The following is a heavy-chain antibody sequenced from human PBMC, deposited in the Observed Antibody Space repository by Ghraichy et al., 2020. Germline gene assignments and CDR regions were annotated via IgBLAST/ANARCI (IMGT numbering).Heavy chain of an antibody. CDR2: IHPSGGST. CDR1: GYTFISYY. J-gene: IGHJ4*02. CDR3: YLRESQSRPVWIDH. Sequence: ASVKVSCKASGYTFISYYIHWVRQAPGQGLEWMGLIHPSGGSTNYAEKFQGRVIMTRDTTTSTVYMELSSLRSEDTAVYYCYLRESQSRPVWIDHWGQGTLVTVSS. D-gene: IGHD2/OR15-2a*01. V-gene: IGHV1-46*01.